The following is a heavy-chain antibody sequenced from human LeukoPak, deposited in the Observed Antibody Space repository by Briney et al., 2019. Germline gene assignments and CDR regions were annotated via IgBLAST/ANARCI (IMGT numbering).Heavy chain of an antibody. CDR1: GFTFSTYG. CDR2: ISSDGSNK. CDR3: AKRYSSGWEFDY. J-gene: IGHJ4*02. D-gene: IGHD6-19*01. Sequence: LSXXASGFTFSTYGIHWVRQAPGKGLEWVAAISSDGSNKHYADSVKGRFTIARDNSKNTLYLQMNSLGAEDTAVYYCAKRYSSGWEFDYWGQGTLVTVSS. V-gene: IGHV3-30*18.